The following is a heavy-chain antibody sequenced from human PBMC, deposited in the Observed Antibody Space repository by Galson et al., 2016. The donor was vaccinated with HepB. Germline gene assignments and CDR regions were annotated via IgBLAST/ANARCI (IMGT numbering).Heavy chain of an antibody. D-gene: IGHD1-20*01. V-gene: IGHV3-23*01. CDR2: VSGSGGST. Sequence: SLRLSCAASGFTFTSYAMSWVRQAPGKGLEWLSSVSGSGGSTCYADSVRGRFIISRDSSENTLYLQMNTLRGDDTALYYCAKAGYNSHERNNWFDSWGHGTLVTVSS. CDR3: AKAGYNSHERNNWFDS. CDR1: GFTFTSYA. J-gene: IGHJ5*01.